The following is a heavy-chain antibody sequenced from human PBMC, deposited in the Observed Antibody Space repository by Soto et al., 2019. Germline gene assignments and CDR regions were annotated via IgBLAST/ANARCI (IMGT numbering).Heavy chain of an antibody. CDR1: EYTFTSYY. V-gene: IGHV1-46*01. CDR3: AISPKPFVVVVAATPGVSWFDP. Sequence: ASVKVSCKASEYTFTSYYMHWVRQAPGQGLEWMGIINPSGGSTSYAQKFQGRVTMTRDTSTSTVYMELSSLRSEDTAVYYCAISPKPFVVVVAATPGVSWFDPWGQETLLTVSS. J-gene: IGHJ5*02. D-gene: IGHD2-15*01. CDR2: INPSGGST.